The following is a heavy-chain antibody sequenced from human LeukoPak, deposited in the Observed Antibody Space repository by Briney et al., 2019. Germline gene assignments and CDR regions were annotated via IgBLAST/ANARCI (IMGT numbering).Heavy chain of an antibody. Sequence: ASVKVSCKASGYTFTSYDINWVRQATGQGLEWMGWMNPNSGNTGYAQKFQGRVTMTRNTSISTAYMELSSLRSADTAVYYHANTLGAYYYYGMDVWGQGTTVTVSS. CDR1: GYTFTSYD. V-gene: IGHV1-8*01. J-gene: IGHJ6*02. CDR3: ANTLGAYYYYGMDV. D-gene: IGHD3-16*01. CDR2: MNPNSGNT.